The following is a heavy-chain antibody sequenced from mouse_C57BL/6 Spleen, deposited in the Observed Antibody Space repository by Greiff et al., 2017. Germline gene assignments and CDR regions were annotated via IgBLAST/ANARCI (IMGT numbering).Heavy chain of an antibody. CDR2: IRNKANGYTT. CDR3: ARSLYSKGDAMDY. D-gene: IGHD2-5*01. V-gene: IGHV7-3*01. CDR1: GFTFTDYY. J-gene: IGHJ4*01. Sequence: EVKLVESGGGLVQPGGSLSLSCAASGFTFTDYYMSWVRQPPGKALEWLGFIRNKANGYTTEYSASVKGRFTISRDNSQSILYLQMNALRAEDSATYYCARSLYSKGDAMDYWGQGTSVTVSS.